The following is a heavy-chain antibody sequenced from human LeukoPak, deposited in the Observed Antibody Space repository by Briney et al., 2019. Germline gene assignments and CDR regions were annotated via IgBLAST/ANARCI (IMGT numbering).Heavy chain of an antibody. D-gene: IGHD3-22*01. CDR1: GYSFTSYW. CDR2: IYPGDSDT. CDR3: ARHSYYDSSGYYFVHAPKTPFDY. V-gene: IGHV5-51*01. J-gene: IGHJ4*02. Sequence: GESLQISCKGSGYSFTSYWIGWVRLMPGKGLEWMGVIYPGDSDTRYSPSFQGQVTISADKSISTAYLQWSSLKASDTAMYYCARHSYYDSSGYYFVHAPKTPFDYWGQGTLVTVSS.